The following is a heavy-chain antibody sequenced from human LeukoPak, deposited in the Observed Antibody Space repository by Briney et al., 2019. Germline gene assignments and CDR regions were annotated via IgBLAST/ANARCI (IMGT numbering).Heavy chain of an antibody. CDR1: GFTFDDYA. Sequence: GRSLRLSCAASGFTFDDYAMHWVRQAPGKGLEWVSGISWNSGSIGYADSVKGRFTMSRDNAKNSPYLQMNSLRAEDTALYYCAKDSLRFGELFSENGMDVWGQGTTVTVSS. CDR3: AKDSLRFGELFSENGMDV. J-gene: IGHJ6*02. V-gene: IGHV3-9*01. CDR2: ISWNSGSI. D-gene: IGHD3-10*01.